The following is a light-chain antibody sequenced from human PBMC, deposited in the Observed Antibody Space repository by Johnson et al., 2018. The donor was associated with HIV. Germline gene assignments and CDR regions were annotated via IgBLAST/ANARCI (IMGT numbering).Light chain of an antibody. Sequence: QSVLTQPPSVSAAPGQKVTISCSGSSSDMGNYAVSWYQQLPGTAPKLLIYDNNKRPSGIPDRFSGSKSGTSATLGITGLQTGEEADYYCGTWDNSLSAPYFCRTGTKVTVL. V-gene: IGLV1-51*01. CDR3: GTWDNSLSAPYF. J-gene: IGLJ1*01. CDR2: DNN. CDR1: SSDMGNYA.